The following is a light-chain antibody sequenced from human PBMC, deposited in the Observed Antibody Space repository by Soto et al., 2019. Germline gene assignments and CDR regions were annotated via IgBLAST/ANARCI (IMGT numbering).Light chain of an antibody. V-gene: IGLV2-14*01. CDR1: SSDVGGYNY. Sequence: QSVLTQPASVSGAPGQSITISCTGTSSDVGGYNYVSWYQQHPGKAPKLMIYDVSNRPSGVSNRFSGYKSGKTACLTISGLEAEDEADYYCSSYTSSSTLMVFSGGTKVTVL. CDR3: SSYTSSSTLMV. CDR2: DVS. J-gene: IGLJ2*01.